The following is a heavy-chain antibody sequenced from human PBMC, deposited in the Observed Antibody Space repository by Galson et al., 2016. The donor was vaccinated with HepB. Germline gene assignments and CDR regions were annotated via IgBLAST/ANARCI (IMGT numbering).Heavy chain of an antibody. Sequence: SLRLSCAAAGFTVSNDYMNWVRQAPGKGLEWVSVSYGGGDTYYAESVRGQFTTSRDSSKNMVFLQMNSLRVEDTAVYYCATDPGLRNGMNVWGQGTLVTVSS. CDR2: SYGGGDT. CDR3: ATDPGLRNGMNV. V-gene: IGHV3-53*01. J-gene: IGHJ4*02. CDR1: GFTVSNDY. D-gene: IGHD1-1*01.